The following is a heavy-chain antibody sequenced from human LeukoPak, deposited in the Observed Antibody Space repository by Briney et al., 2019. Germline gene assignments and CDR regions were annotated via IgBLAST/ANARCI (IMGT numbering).Heavy chain of an antibody. Sequence: PGGSLRLSCAASGFTFSSYSMNWVRQAPGKGLEWVSSTSSSSSYIYYADSVKGRFTISRDNAKNSLYLQMNSLRAEDTAVYYCARTADSSSWPVHFDYWGQGTLVTVSS. CDR1: GFTFSSYS. J-gene: IGHJ4*02. D-gene: IGHD6-13*01. V-gene: IGHV3-21*01. CDR3: ARTADSSSWPVHFDY. CDR2: TSSSSSYI.